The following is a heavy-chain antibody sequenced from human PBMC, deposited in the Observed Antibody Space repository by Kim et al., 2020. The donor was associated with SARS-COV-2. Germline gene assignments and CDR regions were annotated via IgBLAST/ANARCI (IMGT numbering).Heavy chain of an antibody. V-gene: IGHV3-23*03. D-gene: IGHD6-6*01. CDR1: GFTFSSYA. J-gene: IGHJ5*02. Sequence: GGSLRLSCAASGFTFSSYAMSWVRQAPGKGLEWVSVIYSGGSSTYYADSVKGRFTISRDNSKNTLYLQMNSLRAEDTAVYYCYTDSSSDWFDPWGQGTLVTVSS. CDR3: YTDSSSDWFDP. CDR2: IYSGGSST.